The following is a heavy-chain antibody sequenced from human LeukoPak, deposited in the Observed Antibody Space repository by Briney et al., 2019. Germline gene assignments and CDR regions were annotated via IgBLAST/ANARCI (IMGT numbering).Heavy chain of an antibody. Sequence: GGSLRLSCAASGFISSSYWMSWVRQAPGKGLEWVANIKQDGSEKYYVDSVKGRFTISRDNAKNSLYLQVNSLRGEDTAVYYCARSTHYYDSSGYFYFDYWGQGTLVTVSS. CDR1: GFISSSYW. D-gene: IGHD3-22*01. V-gene: IGHV3-7*01. CDR3: ARSTHYYDSSGYFYFDY. CDR2: IKQDGSEK. J-gene: IGHJ4*02.